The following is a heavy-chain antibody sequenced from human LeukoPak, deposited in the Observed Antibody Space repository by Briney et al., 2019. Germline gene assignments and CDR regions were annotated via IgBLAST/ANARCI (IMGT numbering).Heavy chain of an antibody. CDR2: MYTSGST. V-gene: IGHV4-61*02. J-gene: IGHJ4*02. Sequence: SQTLSLTCTVSGGSISSGSYYWSWIRQPAGKGLEWIGRMYTSGSTNYNPSLKSRVTISVDTSKNQFSLKLSSVTAADTAVYYCARDQYYYDSSGYLSYFDYWGQGTLVTVSS. CDR3: ARDQYYYDSSGYLSYFDY. CDR1: GGSISSGSYY. D-gene: IGHD3-22*01.